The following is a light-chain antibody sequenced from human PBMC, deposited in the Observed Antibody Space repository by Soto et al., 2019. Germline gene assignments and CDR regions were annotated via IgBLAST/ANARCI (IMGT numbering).Light chain of an antibody. CDR2: LNNDGSH. Sequence: QLVLTQSPSASASLGASVKLTCTLSSGHSSYAIAWHQQQPEKGPRYLMKLNNDGSHSKGDGIPDRFSGSSSGAERYLTISSRQSEDEADYYCQTWGTGPFVFGTGTKLTVL. V-gene: IGLV4-69*01. J-gene: IGLJ1*01. CDR3: QTWGTGPFV. CDR1: SGHSSYA.